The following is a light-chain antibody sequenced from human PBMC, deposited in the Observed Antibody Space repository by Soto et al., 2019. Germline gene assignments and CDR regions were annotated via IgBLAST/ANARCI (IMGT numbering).Light chain of an antibody. CDR3: AAWYGSLSAGV. J-gene: IGLJ2*01. V-gene: IGLV1-51*02. Sequence: QSMLTQPPSVSAAPGQKVTISCSGGSSNIGTNSVSWYQQFPGTAPKCLIYENNKRPSEIPARFSGSKSGTSATLAITGLQTDDEADYYCAAWYGSLSAGVFGGGTKVTVL. CDR2: ENN. CDR1: SSNIGTNS.